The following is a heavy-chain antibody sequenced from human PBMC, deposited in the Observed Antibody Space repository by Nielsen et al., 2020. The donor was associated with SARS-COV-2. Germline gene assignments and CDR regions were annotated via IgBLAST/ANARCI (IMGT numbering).Heavy chain of an antibody. Sequence: GESLKISCAAPGFTVSTNYMSWVRQAPGKGLEWVSVIYSDGTSYYADSVKGRFTISRDNSENTLYLQMNSLRAEDSAVYYCARIDRTFYYDSSGFGHFYAMDVWGQGTTVTVSS. D-gene: IGHD3-22*01. V-gene: IGHV3-53*01. CDR1: GFTVSTNY. J-gene: IGHJ6*02. CDR3: ARIDRTFYYDSSGFGHFYAMDV. CDR2: IYSDGTS.